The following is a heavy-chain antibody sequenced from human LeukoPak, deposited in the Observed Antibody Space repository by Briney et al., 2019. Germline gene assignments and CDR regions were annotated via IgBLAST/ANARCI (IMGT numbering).Heavy chain of an antibody. CDR1: GGSFSGYY. J-gene: IGHJ5*02. CDR2: INHSGST. V-gene: IGHV4-34*01. CDR3: ARRGLVPAAMVWFDP. D-gene: IGHD2-2*01. Sequence: PSETLSLTCAVYGGSFSGYYWSWIRLPPGKGLEWIGEINHSGSTNYNPSLKSRVTISVDTSKNQFSLKLSSVTAADTAVYYCARRGLVPAAMVWFDPWGQGTLVTVSS.